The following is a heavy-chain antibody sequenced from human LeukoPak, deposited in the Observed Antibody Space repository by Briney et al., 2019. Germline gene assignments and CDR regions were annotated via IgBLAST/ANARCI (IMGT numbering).Heavy chain of an antibody. J-gene: IGHJ4*02. CDR2: IRHDRTQ. D-gene: IGHD5-24*01. CDR1: GFRFSGYG. Sequence: GGSLRLSCAASGFRFSGYGMHWVRQAPGKGLEWVAFIRHDRTQYHPDSVKGRFSISRDNSKSTLFLQMNSLGPEDTAVYYCGKGRERDYNCLDSWGQGTLVTVSS. CDR3: GKGRERDYNCLDS. V-gene: IGHV3-30*02.